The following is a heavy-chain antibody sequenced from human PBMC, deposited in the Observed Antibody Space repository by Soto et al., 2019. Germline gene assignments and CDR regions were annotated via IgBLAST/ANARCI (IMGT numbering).Heavy chain of an antibody. D-gene: IGHD3-16*01. J-gene: IGHJ5*01. CDR3: ARGGNLNPFAS. CDR2: ITPLYGTK. CDR1: GGTFSSYS. Sequence: QVQLVQSGPEVKEPGSSVKVSCKTSGGTFSSYSLNWVRQAPGQGLEWMGVITPLYGTKNYAQRFRGRVTFAADESTSTVFMELTRATSDDTAVYFCARGGNLNPFASWGQGTLVTVSS. V-gene: IGHV1-69*12.